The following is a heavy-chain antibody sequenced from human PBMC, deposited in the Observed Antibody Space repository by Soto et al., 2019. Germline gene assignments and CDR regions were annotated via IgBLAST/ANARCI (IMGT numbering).Heavy chain of an antibody. CDR2: IYYSGST. V-gene: IGHV4-31*03. Sequence: SETLSLTCTVSGGSISSGGYYWSWIRQHPGKGLEWIGYIYYSGSTYYNPSLKSRVTISVDTSKNQFSLKLSSVTAADTAVYYCARQRGPRHIVVVPAAIVSWFDPWGQGTLVTVSS. D-gene: IGHD2-2*01. CDR1: GGSISSGGYY. CDR3: ARQRGPRHIVVVPAAIVSWFDP. J-gene: IGHJ5*02.